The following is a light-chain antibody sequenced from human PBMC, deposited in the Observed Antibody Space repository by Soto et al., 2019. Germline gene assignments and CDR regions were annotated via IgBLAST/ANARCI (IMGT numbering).Light chain of an antibody. CDR2: AAS. CDR1: KSISSW. V-gene: IGKV1-5*03. Sequence: DIQMTQCPSTLSASVGDRVTITCRASKSISSWLAWYQQKPGKAPKLLIYAASGLASGVPSRFSGSVSGTEFTLTISSLQPDDFATYYCQRYDTYSWTFGQGTKVEIK. J-gene: IGKJ1*01. CDR3: QRYDTYSWT.